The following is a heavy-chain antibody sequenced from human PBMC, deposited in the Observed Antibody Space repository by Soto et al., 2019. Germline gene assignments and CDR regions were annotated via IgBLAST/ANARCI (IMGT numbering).Heavy chain of an antibody. CDR1: GYPLTELS. Sequence: GSGKVCFKISGYPLTELSMHWVRQAPGKGLEWMGGFDPEDGETIYAQKFQGRVTMTEDTSTDTAYMELSSLRSEDTAVYYCATALIQRNRSWFDPWGQGTMVTVSS. CDR3: ATALIQRNRSWFDP. CDR2: FDPEDGET. V-gene: IGHV1-24*01. J-gene: IGHJ5*02. D-gene: IGHD2-21*01.